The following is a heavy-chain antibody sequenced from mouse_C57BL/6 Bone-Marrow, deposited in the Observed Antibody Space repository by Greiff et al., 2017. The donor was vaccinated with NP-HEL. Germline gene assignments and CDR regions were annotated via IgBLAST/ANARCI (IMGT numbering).Heavy chain of an antibody. Sequence: EVKLVESGGGLVQPGESLKLSCESNEYEFPSHDMSWVRQTPDKRLELVAAINSGGGSTYYPDTMERRFIISRDNTKKTLYLQMSSLRSEDTACDYCARRLCYFGYWGQGNTLKVSS. J-gene: IGHJ2*01. V-gene: IGHV5-2*01. CDR2: INSGGGST. CDR1: EYEFPSHD. D-gene: IGHD6-1*01. CDR3: ARRLCYFGY.